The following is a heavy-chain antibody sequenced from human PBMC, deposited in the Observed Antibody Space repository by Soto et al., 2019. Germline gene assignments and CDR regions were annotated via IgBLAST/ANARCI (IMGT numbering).Heavy chain of an antibody. Sequence: GSLRLSCAASGFAFSDFYMSWTRQAPGKGLEWISYISDDGIVFYADSVRGRFTISRDNAQKSLYLQMDSLTSEDTAIYYCARDREPSVYHGMAVWGQGTTVTVSS. CDR2: ISDDGIV. CDR3: ARDREPSVYHGMAV. V-gene: IGHV3-11*01. J-gene: IGHJ6*02. CDR1: GFAFSDFY.